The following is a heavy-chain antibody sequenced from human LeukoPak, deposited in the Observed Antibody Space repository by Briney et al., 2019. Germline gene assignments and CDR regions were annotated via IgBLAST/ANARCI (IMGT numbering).Heavy chain of an antibody. D-gene: IGHD3-22*01. CDR3: AKDISPNYYDSSGYSTGFDY. V-gene: IGHV3-23*01. CDR1: GFTFSSYA. CDR2: ISGSGGST. Sequence: GGSLRLSCAASGFTFSSYAMSWVRQAPGKGLEWVSAISGSGGSTYYADSVKGRFTISRDNAKNSLYLQMNSLRAEDMALYYCAKDISPNYYDSSGYSTGFDYWGQGTLVTVSS. J-gene: IGHJ4*02.